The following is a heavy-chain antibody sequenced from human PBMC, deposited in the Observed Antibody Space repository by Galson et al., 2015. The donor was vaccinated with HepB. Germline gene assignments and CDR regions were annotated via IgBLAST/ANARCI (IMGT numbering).Heavy chain of an antibody. CDR3: ARVGPYGSGSYGMDV. D-gene: IGHD3-10*01. Sequence: SLRLSCAASGFTFSIYSMNWVRQAPGKGLEWVSSSTSSSSYIYYADSLKGRFTISRDNAKNSLYLQMNSLRAEDTALYYCARVGPYGSGSYGMDVWGQGTTVTVSS. V-gene: IGHV3-21*01. J-gene: IGHJ6*02. CDR2: STSSSSYI. CDR1: GFTFSIYS.